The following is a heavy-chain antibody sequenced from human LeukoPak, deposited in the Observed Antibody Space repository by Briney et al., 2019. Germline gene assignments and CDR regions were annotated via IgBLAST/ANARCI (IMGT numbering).Heavy chain of an antibody. CDR1: GYTFTSYD. J-gene: IGHJ5*02. V-gene: IGHV1-8*01. Sequence: ASVKVSCKASGYTFTSYDINWVRQATGQGLEWMGWMNPNSGNTDFAQKFQGRVTMTRNTSISTAYMELSSLRSEDTAMYYCARDYDSSTSWPGFDPWGQGTLVTVSS. CDR3: ARDYDSSTSWPGFDP. CDR2: MNPNSGNT. D-gene: IGHD2-2*01.